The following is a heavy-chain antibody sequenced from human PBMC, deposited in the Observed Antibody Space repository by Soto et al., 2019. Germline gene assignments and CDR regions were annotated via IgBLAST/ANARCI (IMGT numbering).Heavy chain of an antibody. V-gene: IGHV3-9*01. CDR1: GFTFDDYA. J-gene: IGHJ6*02. CDR2: ISWNSGSI. CDR3: PSNGAWSGSPLGYGMDV. Sequence: PGGSLRLSCAASGFTFDDYAMRWVRQAPGKGLEWVSGISWNSGSIGYADSVKGRFTISRDNAKNSLYLQMNSLRAEDTALYYCPSNGAWSGSPLGYGMDVWGQGTTVTVSS. D-gene: IGHD3-3*01.